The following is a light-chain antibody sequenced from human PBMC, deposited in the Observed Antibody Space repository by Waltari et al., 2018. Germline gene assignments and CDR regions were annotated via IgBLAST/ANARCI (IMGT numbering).Light chain of an antibody. CDR1: QNFGKD. CDR3: QNYERLPAT. CDR2: ETS. J-gene: IGKJ1*01. Sequence: CRASQNFGKDLGWNQEKPGQTPSLLMDETSSRATGIPDRFSGSWSGTDFSLTISRLEPEDFAVYYCQNYERLPATFGQGTKVEIK. V-gene: IGKV3-20*01.